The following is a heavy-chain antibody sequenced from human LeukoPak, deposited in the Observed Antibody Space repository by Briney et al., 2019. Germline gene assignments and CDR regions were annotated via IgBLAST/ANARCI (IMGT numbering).Heavy chain of an antibody. J-gene: IGHJ4*02. CDR3: AKDLEAVAGSMDY. D-gene: IGHD6-19*01. CDR1: GFTVSSNY. V-gene: IGHV3-66*01. Sequence: GGSLRLSCAASGFTVSSNYMSWVRQAPGKGLEWVSVIYSGGSTYYADYVKGRFTISRDNSKNTLYLQMNSLRAEDTAVYYCAKDLEAVAGSMDYWGQGTLVTVSS. CDR2: IYSGGST.